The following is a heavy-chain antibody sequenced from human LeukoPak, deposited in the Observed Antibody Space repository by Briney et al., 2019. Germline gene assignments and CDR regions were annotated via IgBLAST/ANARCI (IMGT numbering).Heavy chain of an antibody. CDR1: GGTFSSYA. J-gene: IGHJ3*02. CDR2: IIPILGIA. D-gene: IGHD6-19*01. CDR3: ARGPYSSGWYDAFDI. V-gene: IGHV1-69*04. Sequence: SVKVSCKASGGTFSSYAISWVRQAPGQGLEWMGRIIPILGIANYAQKFQGRVTITADESTSTAYMELSSLRSEDTAVYYCARGPYSSGWYDAFDIWGQGTMVTVSS.